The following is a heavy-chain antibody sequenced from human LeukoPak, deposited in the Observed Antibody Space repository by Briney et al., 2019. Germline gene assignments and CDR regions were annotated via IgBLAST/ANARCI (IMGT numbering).Heavy chain of an antibody. V-gene: IGHV4-31*03. J-gene: IGHJ3*02. CDR2: IYYSGST. Sequence: SQTLSLTCTVSGGSISSGGYYWSWIRQHPGKGLEWIGYIYYSGSTYYNPSLKSRVTISVDTSKNQFSLKLSSVTAADTAVYYCARARGKLSPYDAFDIWGQGTMVTVSS. CDR1: GGSISSGGYY. CDR3: ARARGKLSPYDAFDI. D-gene: IGHD3-10*01.